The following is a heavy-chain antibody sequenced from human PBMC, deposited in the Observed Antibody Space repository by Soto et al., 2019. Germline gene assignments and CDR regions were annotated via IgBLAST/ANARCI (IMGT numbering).Heavy chain of an antibody. CDR1: GGTFSSYA. V-gene: IGHV1-69*05. CDR2: SIPIFGTA. Sequence: QVQLVQSGAEVKKPGSSVKVSCKASGGTFSSYAISWVRQAPGQGLEWMGGSIPIFGTANYAQKFQGRVTTTPDESTSTAYRELSSLRSEDAAVYYFAREECLYSSGYYSWFDPWGQGTLVTVSS. CDR3: AREECLYSSGYYSWFDP. J-gene: IGHJ5*02. D-gene: IGHD3-22*01.